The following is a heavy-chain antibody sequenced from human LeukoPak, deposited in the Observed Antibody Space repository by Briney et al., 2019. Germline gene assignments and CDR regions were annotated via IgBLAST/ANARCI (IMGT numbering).Heavy chain of an antibody. V-gene: IGHV1-2*02. D-gene: IGHD1-26*01. CDR2: INPNNDGT. J-gene: IGHJ5*02. CDR1: RYTFTDYY. CDR3: ARDAGATGGWFDP. Sequence: ASVTVSCKASRYTFTDYYIHWVRQAPGHGLEWMGWINPNNDGTNYAQTFQGRVTMTRDTSINTAYMELIGLNSDDTAVYYCARDAGATGGWFDPWGQGTLVTVSS.